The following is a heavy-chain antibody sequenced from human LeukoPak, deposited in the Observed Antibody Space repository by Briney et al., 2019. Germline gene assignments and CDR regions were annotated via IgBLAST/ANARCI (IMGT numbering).Heavy chain of an antibody. CDR2: ISYDGSNK. CDR1: GFTFSSYG. J-gene: IGHJ4*02. V-gene: IGHV3-30*18. D-gene: IGHD2-15*01. Sequence: AGGSLRLSCAASGFTFSSYGMHWVRQAPGKGLEWVAVISYDGSNKYYADSVKGRFTISRDNSKNTLYLQMNSLRAVDTAVYYCAKGSWFFDYWGQGTLVTVSS. CDR3: AKGSWFFDY.